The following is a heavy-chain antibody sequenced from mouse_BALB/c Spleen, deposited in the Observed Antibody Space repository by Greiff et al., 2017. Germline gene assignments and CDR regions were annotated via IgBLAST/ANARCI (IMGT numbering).Heavy chain of an antibody. J-gene: IGHJ2*01. CDR1: GYTFTDYW. CDR3: ARSHYYGSKAYYFDY. CDR2: IDTSDSYT. V-gene: IGHV1-69*01. D-gene: IGHD1-1*01. Sequence: QVQLQQSGAELVMPGASVKMSCKASGYTFTDYWMHWVKQRPGQGLEWIGAIDTSDSYTSYNQKFKGKATLTVDESSSTAYMQLSSLTSEDSAVYYCARSHYYGSKAYYFDYWGQGTTLTVSS.